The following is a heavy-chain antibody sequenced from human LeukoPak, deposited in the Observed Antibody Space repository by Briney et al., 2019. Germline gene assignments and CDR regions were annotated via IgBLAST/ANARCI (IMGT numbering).Heavy chain of an antibody. J-gene: IGHJ4*02. CDR3: ARVGDDFWSGYWLDY. V-gene: IGHV3-53*01. CDR1: GFTFSSYT. Sequence: PGGSLRLSCAASGFTFSSYTMSWVRQAPGKGLEWVSVIYSGGSTYYADSVKGRFTISRDNSKNTLYLQMNSLRAEDTAVYYCARVGDDFWSGYWLDYWGQGTLVTVSS. D-gene: IGHD3-3*01. CDR2: IYSGGST.